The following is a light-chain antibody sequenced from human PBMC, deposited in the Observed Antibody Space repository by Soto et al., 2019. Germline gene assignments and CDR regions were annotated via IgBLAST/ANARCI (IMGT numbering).Light chain of an antibody. CDR1: TSDIGGYSF. J-gene: IGLJ1*01. CDR2: DVS. V-gene: IGLV2-14*01. Sequence: QSALTQPASVSGSPGQSITISCTGTTSDIGGYSFVSWYQQHPGKAPKLIIYDVSNRPSGVSDRFSGSKSGSTASLTISGLQAEDEADYYCSSYSSTTSDVFGTGTKLTVL. CDR3: SSYSSTTSDV.